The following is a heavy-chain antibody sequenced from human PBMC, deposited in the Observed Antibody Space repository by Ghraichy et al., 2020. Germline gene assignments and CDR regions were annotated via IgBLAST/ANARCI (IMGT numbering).Heavy chain of an antibody. CDR3: AKGRRDGYKLDAFDI. D-gene: IGHD5-24*01. CDR1: GFTFSSYA. CDR2: ISGSGGST. J-gene: IGHJ3*02. V-gene: IGHV3-23*01. Sequence: LSLTCAASGFTFSSYAMSWVRQAPGKGLEWVSAISGSGGSTYYADSVKGRFTISRDNSKNTLYLQMNSLRAEDTAVYYCAKGRRDGYKLDAFDIWGQGTMVTVSS.